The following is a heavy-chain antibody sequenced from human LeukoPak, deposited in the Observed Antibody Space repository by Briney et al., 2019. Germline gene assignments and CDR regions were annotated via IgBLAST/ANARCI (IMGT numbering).Heavy chain of an antibody. CDR3: ARLKFYDSTGYSPGYYMDV. J-gene: IGHJ6*03. Sequence: SETLSLTCSVSDGAIISYYWSWIRQPAGKGPEWIGRIYPTGNTDYNPSLKTRVTMSTDLSKKQFSLRLRSVTAADTAVYYCARLKFYDSTGYSPGYYMDVWGKGTAVTVSS. CDR1: DGAIISYY. V-gene: IGHV4-4*07. CDR2: IYPTGNT. D-gene: IGHD3-22*01.